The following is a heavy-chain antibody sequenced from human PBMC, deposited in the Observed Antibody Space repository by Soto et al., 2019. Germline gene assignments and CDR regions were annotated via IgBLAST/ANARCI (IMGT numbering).Heavy chain of an antibody. Sequence: PGGSLRLSCAASGFTFSSYAMHWVRQAPGKGLEWVAVISYDGSNKYYAAPVKGRFTISRDDSKNTLYLQMNSLKTEDTAVYYCTTDLTDILPWDVWGQGTTVTVSS. CDR2: ISYDGSNK. D-gene: IGHD3-9*01. V-gene: IGHV3-30-3*01. CDR1: GFTFSSYA. CDR3: TTDLTDILPWDV. J-gene: IGHJ6*02.